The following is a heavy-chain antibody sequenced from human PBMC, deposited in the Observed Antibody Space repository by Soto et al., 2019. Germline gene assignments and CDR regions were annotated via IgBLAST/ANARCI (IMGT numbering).Heavy chain of an antibody. D-gene: IGHD3-9*01. CDR3: AKERPRYFDWLLYRGALDY. V-gene: IGHV3-23*01. CDR2: ISGGGGST. Sequence: GGSLRLSCAASGFTFSSYAMSWVRQAPGKGLEWVSAISGGGGSTYYADSVKGRFTISRDNSKNTLYLQMNSLRAEDTAVYYCAKERPRYFDWLLYRGALDYWGQGTLVTVSS. J-gene: IGHJ4*02. CDR1: GFTFSSYA.